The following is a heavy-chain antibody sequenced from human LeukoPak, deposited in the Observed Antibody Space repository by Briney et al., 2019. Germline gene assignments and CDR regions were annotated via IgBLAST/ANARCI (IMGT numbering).Heavy chain of an antibody. Sequence: PVKVSCKASGGTFSSYAISRVRQAPGQGLEWMGGIIPIFGTANYAQKFQGRVTITADESTSTAYMELSSLRSEDTAVYYCAREVGPNLGGYYFDYWGQGTLVTVSS. D-gene: IGHD1-26*01. CDR3: AREVGPNLGGYYFDY. CDR2: IIPIFGTA. CDR1: GGTFSSYA. V-gene: IGHV1-69*13. J-gene: IGHJ4*02.